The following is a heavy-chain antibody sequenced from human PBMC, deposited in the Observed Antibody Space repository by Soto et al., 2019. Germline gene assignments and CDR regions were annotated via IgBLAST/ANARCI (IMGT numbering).Heavy chain of an antibody. CDR1: GGSFRGYY. Sequence: SGTLSLTCAVHGGSFRGYYWSWIPQPPGKGLEWIGEINHSGSTNYNPSLKSRVAISVDTSKNQFSLKLSSVTAAGTAVYYCARVQSGYYTGIERETYYYYYYMDVWGKGTTVTVSS. CDR3: ARVQSGYYTGIERETYYYYYYMDV. V-gene: IGHV4-34*01. J-gene: IGHJ6*03. CDR2: INHSGST. D-gene: IGHD3-3*01.